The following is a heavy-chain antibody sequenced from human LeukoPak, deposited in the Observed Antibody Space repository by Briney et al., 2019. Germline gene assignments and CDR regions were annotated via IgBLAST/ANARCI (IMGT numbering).Heavy chain of an antibody. CDR1: GGSISSSSYY. CDR2: IYYSGST. V-gene: IGHV4-39*07. D-gene: IGHD5-24*01. CDR3: ARHSAPPYRWDGYNSPYFDY. Sequence: TSETLSLTCTVSGGSISSSSYYWGWIRQPPGKGLEWIGSIYYSGSTYYNPSLKSRVTISVDTSKNQFSLKLTSVTAADTAVYYCARHSAPPYRWDGYNSPYFDYWGQGTLVTVSS. J-gene: IGHJ4*02.